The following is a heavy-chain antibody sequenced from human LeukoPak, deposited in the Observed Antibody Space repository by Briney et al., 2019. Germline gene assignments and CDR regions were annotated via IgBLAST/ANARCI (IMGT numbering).Heavy chain of an antibody. D-gene: IGHD2-15*01. CDR1: GYTFTSYA. Sequence: GASVKVSCKASGYTFTSYAINWVRQATGQGLEWMGWMNPNSGNTGYAQKFQGRVTMTRNTSISTAYMELSSLRSEDTAVYYCARAGGYCGRISCPYYFDYWGQGSPVAVSS. CDR2: MNPNSGNT. CDR3: ARAGGYCGRISCPYYFDY. V-gene: IGHV1-8*01. J-gene: IGHJ4*02.